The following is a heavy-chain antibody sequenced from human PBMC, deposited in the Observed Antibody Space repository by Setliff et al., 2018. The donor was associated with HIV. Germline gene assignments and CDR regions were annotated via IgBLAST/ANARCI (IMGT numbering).Heavy chain of an antibody. CDR3: ARDGHYNFWSGYGYYYYHMDV. J-gene: IGHJ6*03. V-gene: IGHV1-69*04. D-gene: IGHD3-3*01. CDR2: IIPILDTT. Sequence: ASVKVSCKAAGGTFNNYVFSWVRKAPGRGLEWIGTIIPILDTTNYAQKFQGRVTMTRDTSTSTLYMELSSLRSEDTAVYYCARDGHYNFWSGYGYYYYHMDVWGKGTTVTVSS. CDR1: GGTFNNYV.